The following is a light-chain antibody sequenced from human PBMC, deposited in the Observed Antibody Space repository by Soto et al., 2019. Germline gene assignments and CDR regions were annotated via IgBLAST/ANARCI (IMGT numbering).Light chain of an antibody. Sequence: QSALTQPPSASGSPGQSVTISCTGTSSDVGGYNYVSWYQQHPGKAPKLMIYEVSKRPSGVPDRFSGSKSGNTASLTVSGXXXXXXXDYYCSSYAGSNNYVFGXXT. J-gene: IGLJ1*01. CDR2: EVS. V-gene: IGLV2-8*01. CDR1: SSDVGGYNY. CDR3: SSYAGSNNYV.